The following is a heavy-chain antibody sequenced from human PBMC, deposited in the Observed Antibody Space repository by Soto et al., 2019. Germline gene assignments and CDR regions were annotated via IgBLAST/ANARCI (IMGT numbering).Heavy chain of an antibody. J-gene: IGHJ4*02. V-gene: IGHV3-11*01. Sequence: LRLSCAASGFTFSDYYMSWIRQAPGKGLEWVSYISSSGSTIYYADSVKGRFTISRDNAKNSLYLQMNSLRAEDTAVYYCARARHYYDSSGYSDFDYWGQGTLVTVSS. CDR2: ISSSGSTI. D-gene: IGHD3-22*01. CDR3: ARARHYYDSSGYSDFDY. CDR1: GFTFSDYY.